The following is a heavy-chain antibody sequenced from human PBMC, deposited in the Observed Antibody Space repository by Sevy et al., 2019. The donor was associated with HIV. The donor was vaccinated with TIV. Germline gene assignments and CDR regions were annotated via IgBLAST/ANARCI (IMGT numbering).Heavy chain of an antibody. CDR1: GGSFSGYY. J-gene: IGHJ4*02. CDR3: ARFRNRYSYGPIYFDY. Sequence: SETLSLTCAVYGGSFSGYYWSWIRQPPGKGLEWIGEINDSGSTNYNPSLKSRVTISVDTSKNQFSLKLSSVTAADTAVDYCARFRNRYSYGPIYFDYWGQGTLVTVSS. CDR2: INDSGST. V-gene: IGHV4-34*01. D-gene: IGHD5-18*01.